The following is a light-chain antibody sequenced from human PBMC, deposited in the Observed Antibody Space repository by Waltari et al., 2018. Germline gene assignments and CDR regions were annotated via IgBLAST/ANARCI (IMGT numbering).Light chain of an antibody. J-gene: IGKJ2*01. Sequence: DIFLTQSPGTLSLSSGERATLSCRVSQSIDRKYIAWYQQKPGQAPRLLISGSSSRATGIPDRFSGSGSGTDFTLTISRLEPEDSAVYYCQQYGSSLIYTFGQGTKLEIK. V-gene: IGKV3-20*01. CDR3: QQYGSSLIYT. CDR2: GSS. CDR1: QSIDRKY.